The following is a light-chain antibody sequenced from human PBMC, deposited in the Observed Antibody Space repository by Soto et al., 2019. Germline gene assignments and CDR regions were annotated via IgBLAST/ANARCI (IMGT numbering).Light chain of an antibody. V-gene: IGKV4-1*01. CDR1: RSVLHSSNNQNY. J-gene: IGKJ2*01. Sequence: DIVMTQSPDSLAVSLGERATINCKSSRSVLHSSNNQNYLAWYQQKPRQSPKLLIYWASTRESGVPDRFSGSGSGTDFTLTINDQQAEDGAVYYCQQYYSAPYTFGQGSQVEIK. CDR3: QQYYSAPYT. CDR2: WAS.